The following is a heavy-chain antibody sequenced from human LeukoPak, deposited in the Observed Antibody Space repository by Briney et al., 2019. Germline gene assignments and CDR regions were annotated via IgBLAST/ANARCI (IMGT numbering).Heavy chain of an antibody. Sequence: GGSLRLSCAASGFSFNSYAMSWVRLAPGKGLEWVSSISGSGGYAYYADSVKGRFTISRDNSKNTLYLQMNSLRAEDTAVYYCAKAAYGPLYYFDYWGQGTLVTASS. J-gene: IGHJ4*02. CDR3: AKAAYGPLYYFDY. CDR2: ISGSGGYA. V-gene: IGHV3-23*01. CDR1: GFSFNSYA. D-gene: IGHD3-10*01.